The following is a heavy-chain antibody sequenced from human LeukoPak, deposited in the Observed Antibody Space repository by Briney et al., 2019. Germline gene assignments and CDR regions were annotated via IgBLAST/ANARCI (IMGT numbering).Heavy chain of an antibody. J-gene: IGHJ4*02. CDR3: ARERVTYYDSSGYIY. V-gene: IGHV3-53*01. CDR2: IYSGGST. Sequence: GGSLRLSCAASGFTFSGYAMHWVRQAPGKGLEWVSVIYSGGSTYYADSVKGRFTISRDNSKNTLYLQMNSLRAEDTAVYYCARERVTYYDSSGYIYWGQGTLVTVSS. CDR1: GFTFSGYA. D-gene: IGHD3-22*01.